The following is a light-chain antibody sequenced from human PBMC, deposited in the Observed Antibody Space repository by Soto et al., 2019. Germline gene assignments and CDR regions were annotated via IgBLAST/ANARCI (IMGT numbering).Light chain of an antibody. CDR2: GAS. V-gene: IGKV3-15*01. CDR3: QQGHTLPYT. CDR1: QSVSSN. Sequence: DIVMTQSPATLSVSPGERATLHCRASQSVSSNLGWYQHKPGQAPRLLIYGASTRATGIPARFSGSGSGTDFTLTISSLQPEDFATYYCQQGHTLPYTFGQGTNLGI. J-gene: IGKJ2*01.